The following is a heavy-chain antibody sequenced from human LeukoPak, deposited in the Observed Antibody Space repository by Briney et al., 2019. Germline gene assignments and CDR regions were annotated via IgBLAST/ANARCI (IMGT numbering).Heavy chain of an antibody. CDR1: GGSFSGYY. J-gene: IGHJ4*02. V-gene: IGHV4-34*01. CDR2: INHSGST. Sequence: SETLSLTCAVYGGSFSGYYWSWIRQPPGKGLEWIGEINHSGSTYYNPSLKSRVTISVDTSKNQFSLKLSSVTAADTAVYYCARDFISGYPFFDYWGQGTLVTVSS. CDR3: ARDFISGYPFFDY. D-gene: IGHD3-22*01.